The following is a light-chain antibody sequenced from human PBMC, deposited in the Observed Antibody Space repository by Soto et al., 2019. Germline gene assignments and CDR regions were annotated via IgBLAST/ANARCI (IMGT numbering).Light chain of an antibody. J-gene: IGKJ1*01. CDR3: QKYDRVPGT. V-gene: IGKV1-27*01. Sequence: DSQMTQSPYSLSAAVGVRVTITCRASQGIGNSLAWYQHKPGKVPQLLIYATSTLQSGVPARFSGSGSGTDFTLTISSLQPADIATYYCQKYDRVPGTFGQGTKVEIK. CDR2: ATS. CDR1: QGIGNS.